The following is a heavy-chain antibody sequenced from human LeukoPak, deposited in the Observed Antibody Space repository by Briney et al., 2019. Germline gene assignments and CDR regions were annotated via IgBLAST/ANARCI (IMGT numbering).Heavy chain of an antibody. CDR3: ARQGVRDYGNDY. Sequence: GGSLRLSCAASGFTFSSYSMNWVRQAPGKGLEWVSSISSSSSYIYYADSVKGRFTISRDNAKNSLYLQMNSLRAEDTAVYYCARQGVRDYGNDYWGQGTLVTVSS. CDR2: ISSSSSYI. J-gene: IGHJ4*02. D-gene: IGHD4-17*01. V-gene: IGHV3-21*01. CDR1: GFTFSSYS.